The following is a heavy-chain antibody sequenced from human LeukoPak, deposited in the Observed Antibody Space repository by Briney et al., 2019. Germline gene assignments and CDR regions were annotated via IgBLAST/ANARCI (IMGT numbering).Heavy chain of an antibody. V-gene: IGHV3-66*01. CDR1: GFTVSSNY. J-gene: IGHJ3*02. CDR2: IYSGGST. D-gene: IGHD3-10*01. CDR3: ARALPELWFGELSVAFDI. Sequence: GGSLRLSCAASGFTVSSNYMSWVRQAPGKGLEWVSVIYSGGSTYYADSVKGRFTISRDNSKNTLYLQMNSLRAEDTAVYYCARALPELWFGELSVAFDIWGQGTMVTVSS.